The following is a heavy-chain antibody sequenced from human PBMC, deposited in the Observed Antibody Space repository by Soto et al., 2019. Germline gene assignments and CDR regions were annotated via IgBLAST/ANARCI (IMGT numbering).Heavy chain of an antibody. D-gene: IGHD3-3*01. V-gene: IGHV3-23*01. CDR3: GIFITRGYDFWSGSSYFDY. J-gene: IGHJ4*02. Sequence: EVQLLESGGGLVQPGGSLRLSCADSGLTFSIYAMSWVRQAPGKGLEWVSAISGDSASTYYADSVKGRFTISRDNSKNTLFLQMNSLRAEDTALYYCGIFITRGYDFWSGSSYFDYWGLGTRVTVSS. CDR2: ISGDSAST. CDR1: GLTFSIYA.